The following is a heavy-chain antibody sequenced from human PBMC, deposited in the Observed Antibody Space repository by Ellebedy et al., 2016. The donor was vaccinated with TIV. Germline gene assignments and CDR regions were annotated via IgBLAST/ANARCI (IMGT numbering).Heavy chain of an antibody. CDR3: STLSDTGY. CDR2: INGDGGFT. V-gene: IGHV3-74*01. J-gene: IGHJ4*01. D-gene: IGHD2-21*02. CDR1: GFSFSNAW. Sequence: PGGSLRLSCAASGFSFSNAWLSWVRQAPGKGLVWLSRINGDGGFTSHADFVKGRFTISRDNAKNTLYLQMNSLKAEDTAMYYCSTLSDTGYWGHGTLVTVSS.